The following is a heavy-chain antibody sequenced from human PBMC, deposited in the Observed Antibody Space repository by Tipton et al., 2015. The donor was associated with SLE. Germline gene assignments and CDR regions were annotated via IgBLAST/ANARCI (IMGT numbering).Heavy chain of an antibody. CDR3: ARGRGPSDIVVVPAARYNY. CDR2: INPSGGST. J-gene: IGHJ4*02. V-gene: IGHV1-46*01. Sequence: QLVQSGAEVKKPGASVKVSCKASGYTFTSYYMHWVRQAPGQGLEWMGIINPSGGSTSYAQKFQGRVTMTRDTSTSTVYMELSSLRSEDTAVYYCARGRGPSDIVVVPAARYNYWGQGTLVTVSS. D-gene: IGHD2-2*01. CDR1: GYTFTSYY.